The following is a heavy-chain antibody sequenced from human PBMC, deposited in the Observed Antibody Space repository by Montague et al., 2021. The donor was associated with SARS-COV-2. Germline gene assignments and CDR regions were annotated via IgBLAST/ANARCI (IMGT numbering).Heavy chain of an antibody. CDR1: GGSFDSDNFF. V-gene: IGHV4-39*01. J-gene: IGHJ4*02. CDR2: ISNGGRT. D-gene: IGHD3-9*01. Sequence: SETLSLTCSVSGGSFDSDNFFWGWIRQPPGKRLEWIGVISNGGRTFDNPSLKSLVTISVHTSRNQLSLNVKSVTAADTAVYYCARHRRYDVVTYYPDFWGQGILVTVSS. CDR3: ARHRRYDVVTYYPDF.